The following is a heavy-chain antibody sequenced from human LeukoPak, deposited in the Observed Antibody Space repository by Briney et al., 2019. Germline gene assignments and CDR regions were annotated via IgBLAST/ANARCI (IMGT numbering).Heavy chain of an antibody. J-gene: IGHJ4*02. CDR3: ATGLGSNDYADGLDPFDY. CDR2: INPSDGYT. CDR1: GYTFTSYH. D-gene: IGHD4-17*01. Sequence: ASVKVSCKASGYTFTSYHMHWVRQAPGQGLEWVGIINPSDGYTTYAQKFQGRVTMTRDTSTSTVYMELTSLRSEDTAVYYCATGLGSNDYADGLDPFDYWGQGALLTVSS. V-gene: IGHV1-46*01.